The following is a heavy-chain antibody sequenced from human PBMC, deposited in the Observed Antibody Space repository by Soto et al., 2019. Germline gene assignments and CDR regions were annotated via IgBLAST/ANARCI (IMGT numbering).Heavy chain of an antibody. CDR3: AREYYGSGSYYINY. V-gene: IGHV3-33*01. CDR1: GFTFGSYG. D-gene: IGHD3-10*01. CDR2: IWYDGSNK. Sequence: GGSLRLSCAASGFTFGSYGVHWVRQAPGKGLEWVAVIWYDGSNKYYADAVKGRFTISRDNSKNTLYLQMNSLRAEDTAVYYCAREYYGSGSYYINYWGQGTLVTVSS. J-gene: IGHJ4*02.